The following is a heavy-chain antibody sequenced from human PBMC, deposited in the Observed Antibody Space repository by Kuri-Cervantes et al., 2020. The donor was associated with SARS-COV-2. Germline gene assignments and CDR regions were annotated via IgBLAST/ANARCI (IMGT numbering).Heavy chain of an antibody. J-gene: IGHJ5*02. Sequence: ASVKVSCKASGYTFTGYYMHWVRQAPGQGLEWMGWINPNSGGTNYAQRGGGGVTMTRDTSISTAYMELSRLRSDDTAVYYCARSVSRTIFGVGNWFDPWGQGTLVTVSS. V-gene: IGHV1-2*02. D-gene: IGHD3-3*01. CDR3: ARSVSRTIFGVGNWFDP. CDR1: GYTFTGYY. CDR2: INPNSGGT.